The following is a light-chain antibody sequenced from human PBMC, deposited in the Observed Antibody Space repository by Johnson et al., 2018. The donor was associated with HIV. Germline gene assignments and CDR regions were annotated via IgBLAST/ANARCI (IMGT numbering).Light chain of an antibody. CDR1: SSNIGNNY. Sequence: SVLTQPPSVSAAPGQKVTISCSGSSSNIGNNYVSWYQQLPRTAPKLLIYENNKRPSGVPDRFYGSKSGTSATLGITGLQTRDEADYYCGTWDTCRRAYVVGIGTKVPVL. CDR2: ENN. J-gene: IGLJ1*01. V-gene: IGLV1-51*02. CDR3: GTWDTCRRAYV.